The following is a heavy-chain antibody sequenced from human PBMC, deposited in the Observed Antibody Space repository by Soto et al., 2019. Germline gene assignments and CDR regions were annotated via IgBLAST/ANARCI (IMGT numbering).Heavy chain of an antibody. J-gene: IGHJ6*02. CDR2: ISTYNGDT. D-gene: IGHD5-12*01. CDR3: AREGVATYYYYGMDV. V-gene: IGHV1-18*01. Sequence: QVQLVQSGAEVKKPGASVKVSCKASGYTFTRSGISWVRQAPGQGLEWMGWISTYNGDTNYAQTFQGRFTMTTEASTSTVYMELRSLRSDDTAVYYCAREGVATYYYYGMDVWGQGTPVTVSS. CDR1: GYTFTRSG.